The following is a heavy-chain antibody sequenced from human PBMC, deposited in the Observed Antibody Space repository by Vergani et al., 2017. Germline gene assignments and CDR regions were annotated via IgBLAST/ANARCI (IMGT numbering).Heavy chain of an antibody. CDR2: ISDDGRRK. V-gene: IGHV3-30*18. CDR1: GCTFSTYA. D-gene: IGHD3-22*01. Sequence: QVQLVQSGAGVVQPGRSLRLSCAASGCTFSTYAMHWVRQAPGKGLEWVAVISDDGRRKYYEDSVKGRFTISRDNSMNTLYLQMNSLRPEDTAVYYCSKDSRPPDDSSGTPLLYWGQGTLVTVSS. CDR3: SKDSRPPDDSSGTPLLY. J-gene: IGHJ4*02.